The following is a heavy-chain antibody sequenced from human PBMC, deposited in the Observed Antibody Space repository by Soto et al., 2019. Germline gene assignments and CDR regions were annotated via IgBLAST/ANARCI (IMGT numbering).Heavy chain of an antibody. CDR1: GFIFRSYA. J-gene: IGHJ4*02. Sequence: QVQLAESGGGVVQPGVSLRLSCAASGFIFRSYAMHWVRQAPGKGLEWLAVISYDKTNTYYADSVRGRFDISRDNSNNPLSLHMNNLTPEDTALYYCATVIDHYGSGMLAHWGQGTRVTVFS. D-gene: IGHD3-10*01. CDR2: ISYDKTNT. CDR3: ATVIDHYGSGMLAH. V-gene: IGHV3-30*09.